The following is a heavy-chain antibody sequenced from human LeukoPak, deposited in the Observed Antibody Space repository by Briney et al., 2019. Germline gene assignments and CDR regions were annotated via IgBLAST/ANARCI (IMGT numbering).Heavy chain of an antibody. J-gene: IGHJ4*02. CDR3: ARLRYSDY. CDR1: GFTFSAHW. V-gene: IGHV3-7*01. Sequence: GGSLRLSCAASGFTFSAHWMTWVRQAPGKGLEWVANIKEDGSEENHGDSVKGRFTISRDNAKNSLYLQMNSLRGEDTAVYYCARLRYSDYWGQGTLVTVSS. D-gene: IGHD1-26*01. CDR2: IKEDGSEE.